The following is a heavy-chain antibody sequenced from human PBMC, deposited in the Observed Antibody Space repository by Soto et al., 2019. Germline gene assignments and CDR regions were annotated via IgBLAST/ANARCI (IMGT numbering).Heavy chain of an antibody. Sequence: EVQLVESGGGLEQPGGSLRLSCTASGFTFSSYEMTWVRQAPGKGLEWISYITSGGTTYYADSAKGRFTISRDNAKNSLYLHLNRLSAEDTDIYYCARVLYATWSSFDYWGQGTLVTVSS. D-gene: IGHD1-26*01. CDR1: GFTFSSYE. V-gene: IGHV3-48*03. CDR2: ITSGGTT. J-gene: IGHJ4*02. CDR3: ARVLYATWSSFDY.